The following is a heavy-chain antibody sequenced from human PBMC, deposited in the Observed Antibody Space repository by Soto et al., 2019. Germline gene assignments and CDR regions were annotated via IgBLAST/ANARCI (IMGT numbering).Heavy chain of an antibody. J-gene: IGHJ3*02. CDR3: AKGVLTAGRSAFDS. CDR1: GFTFSSYW. Sequence: GGSLRLSCAASGFTFSSYWMNWVRQAPGKGLVWVSHINSDGGTTTYAESVKGRFTISRDNAKNTLYLQMNSLRAEDTAVYYCAKGVLTAGRSAFDSWGQGTMVTVSS. V-gene: IGHV3-74*01. D-gene: IGHD3-10*01. CDR2: INSDGGTT.